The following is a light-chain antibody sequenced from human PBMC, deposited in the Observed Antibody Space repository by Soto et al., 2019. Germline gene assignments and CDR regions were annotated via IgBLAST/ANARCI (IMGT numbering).Light chain of an antibody. J-gene: IGKJ3*01. CDR3: QQANSLPVT. CDR2: SAS. V-gene: IGKV1-12*01. Sequence: DIQMTQSPSSVSASVGDRVTITCRASQGISNWLAWYQQKPGKAPSLLIHSASSLQSGVPSRFSGSGYGTDFTLTISSLQPEDFATYFCQQANSLPVTFGPGTKVDIK. CDR1: QGISNW.